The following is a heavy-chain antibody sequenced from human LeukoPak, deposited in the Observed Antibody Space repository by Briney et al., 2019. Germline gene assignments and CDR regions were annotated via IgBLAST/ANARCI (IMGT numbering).Heavy chain of an antibody. CDR1: GYSISSGYY. CDR2: IYHSGST. D-gene: IGHD3-3*01. CDR3: ARIVPVTIFGVPPGYYMDV. Sequence: SETLSLTCTVSGYSISSGYYWGWIRQPPGQGLEWIGSIYHSGSTYYNPSLKSRVTISVDTSKNQFSLKLSSVTAADTAVYYCARIVPVTIFGVPPGYYMDVWGKGTTVTVSS. V-gene: IGHV4-38-2*02. J-gene: IGHJ6*03.